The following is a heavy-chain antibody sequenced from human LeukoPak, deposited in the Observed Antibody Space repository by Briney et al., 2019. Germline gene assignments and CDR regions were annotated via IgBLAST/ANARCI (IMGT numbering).Heavy chain of an antibody. Sequence: SETLSLTCTVSGYSISSGYYWGWIRQPPGKGLEWIGSIYHSGSTYYNPSLKSRVTISVDTSKNQFSLKLSSVTAADTAVYYCARVHSITMVRGVTQWFDPWGQGTLVTVSS. D-gene: IGHD3-10*01. CDR2: IYHSGST. CDR3: ARVHSITMVRGVTQWFDP. CDR1: GYSISSGYY. V-gene: IGHV4-38-2*02. J-gene: IGHJ5*02.